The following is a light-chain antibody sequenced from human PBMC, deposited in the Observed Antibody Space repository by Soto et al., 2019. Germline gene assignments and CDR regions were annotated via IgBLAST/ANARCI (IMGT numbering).Light chain of an antibody. Sequence: QSVLTQPASVSGSHGQSITISCTGTSSDVGGYKYVSWYQQHPGKVPKLFIYEVSNRPSGVSNRFSGPKSGNTASLTISGLQAEDEAEYYCSSYTRSTTLNVLFGGGTKVTVL. CDR3: SSYTRSTTLNVL. V-gene: IGLV2-14*01. CDR1: SSDVGGYKY. J-gene: IGLJ2*01. CDR2: EVS.